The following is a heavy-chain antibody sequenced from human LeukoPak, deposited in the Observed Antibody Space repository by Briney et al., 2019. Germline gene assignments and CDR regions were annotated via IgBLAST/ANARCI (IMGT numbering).Heavy chain of an antibody. Sequence: GESLKISCKGSGYRFTTYWIGWVRQLPGKGLEWMGIIYPGDSDTKYSPSFQGQVTISADKSINAAYLQWSSLRASDTAMYYCATSSGGRYFDYWGQGTLVTVSS. CDR2: IYPGDSDT. V-gene: IGHV5-51*01. CDR1: GYRFTTYW. D-gene: IGHD3-22*01. CDR3: ATSSGGRYFDY. J-gene: IGHJ4*02.